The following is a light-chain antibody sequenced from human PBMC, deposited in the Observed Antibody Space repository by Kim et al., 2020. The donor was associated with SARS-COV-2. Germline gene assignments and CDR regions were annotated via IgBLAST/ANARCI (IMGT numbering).Light chain of an antibody. CDR3: SSYAGRQSGL. Sequence: GQSVLIPCTGTGSDIGTFDYVSWYQQHPGKAPKLIIYEVNKRPSGVPDRVSGSKSGNTASLTVSGLRTEDEAHYYCSSYAGRQSGLFGGGTQLTVL. J-gene: IGLJ3*02. CDR2: EVN. CDR1: GSDIGTFDY. V-gene: IGLV2-8*01.